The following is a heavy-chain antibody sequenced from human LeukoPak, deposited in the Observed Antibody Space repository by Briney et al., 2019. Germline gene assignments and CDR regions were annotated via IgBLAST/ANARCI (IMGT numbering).Heavy chain of an antibody. D-gene: IGHD1-26*01. J-gene: IGHJ4*02. CDR1: GFTFDDYA. Sequence: GGSLRLSCAASGFTFDDYAMHWVRQAPGKGLEWVSGIRWNSGSIGYADSVKGRFTISRDNAKNSLYLQMNSLRAEDMALYYCAKDKGVGATRGIDYWGQGTLVTVSS. V-gene: IGHV3-9*03. CDR2: IRWNSGSI. CDR3: AKDKGVGATRGIDY.